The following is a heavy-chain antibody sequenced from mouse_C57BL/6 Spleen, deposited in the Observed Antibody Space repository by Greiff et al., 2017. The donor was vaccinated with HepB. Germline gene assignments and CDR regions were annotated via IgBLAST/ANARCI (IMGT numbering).Heavy chain of an antibody. D-gene: IGHD2-4*01. Sequence: VQLQQPGAELVKPGASVKLSCKASGYTFTSYWMQWVKQRPGQGLEWIGEIDPSDSYTNYNQKFKGKATLTVDTSSSTAYMQLSSLTSEDSAVYYCARSPLRREFAYWGQGTLVTVSA. J-gene: IGHJ3*01. V-gene: IGHV1-50*01. CDR3: ARSPLRREFAY. CDR2: IDPSDSYT. CDR1: GYTFTSYW.